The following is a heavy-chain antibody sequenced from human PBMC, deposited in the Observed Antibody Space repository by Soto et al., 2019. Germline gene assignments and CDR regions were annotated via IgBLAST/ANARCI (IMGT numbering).Heavy chain of an antibody. CDR2: ISGSGGST. D-gene: IGHD3-22*01. J-gene: IGHJ3*02. CDR1: GFTFSSYA. Sequence: EVQLLESGGGLVQPGGSLRLSCAASGFTFSSYAMSWVRQAPGKGLEWVSAISGSGGSTYYADSVKGRFTISRDNSKNTLYPQMNSLRAEDTAVYYCAKGITMILVADAAFDIWGQGTMVTVSS. V-gene: IGHV3-23*01. CDR3: AKGITMILVADAAFDI.